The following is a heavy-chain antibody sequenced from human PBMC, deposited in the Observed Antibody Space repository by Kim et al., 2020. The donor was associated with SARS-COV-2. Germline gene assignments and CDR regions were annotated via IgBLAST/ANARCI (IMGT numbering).Heavy chain of an antibody. V-gene: IGHV3-7*03. CDR2: IKQDGSEK. D-gene: IGHD6-13*01. CDR3: ARDSLAAAGAYYYYGMDV. Sequence: GGSLRLSCAASGFTFSSYWMSWVRQAPGKGLEWVANIKQDGSEKYYVDSVKGRFTISRDNAKNSLYLQMNSLRAEDTAVYYCARDSLAAAGAYYYYGMDVWGQGTTLTVSS. J-gene: IGHJ6*02. CDR1: GFTFSSYW.